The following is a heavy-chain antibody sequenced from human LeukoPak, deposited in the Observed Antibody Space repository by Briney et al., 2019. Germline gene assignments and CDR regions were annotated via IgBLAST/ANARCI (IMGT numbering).Heavy chain of an antibody. J-gene: IGHJ4*02. V-gene: IGHV3-48*03. D-gene: IGHD5-18*01. CDR3: ARESAAMAIDY. CDR1: GFTFSSYE. Sequence: GGSLRLSCAASGFTFSSYEMNWVRQAPGKGLEGVSYISSSGSTIYYADSVKGRFTISRDNAKNSLYLQMNSLRAEDTAVYYCARESAAMAIDYWGQGTLVTVSS. CDR2: ISSSGSTI.